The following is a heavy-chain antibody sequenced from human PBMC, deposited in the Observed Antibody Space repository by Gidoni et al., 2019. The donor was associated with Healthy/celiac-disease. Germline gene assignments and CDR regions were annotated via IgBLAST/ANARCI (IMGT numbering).Heavy chain of an antibody. Sequence: EVQLLESGGGLVQPGGSLRLYCAASGFTFRSYAMSWVRQAPGKGLEWVSAISGSGGSTYYADSVKGRFTISRDNSKNTLYLQMNSLRAEDTAVYYCAKDDYDSSGYYPDYWGQGTLVTVSS. CDR2: ISGSGGST. CDR3: AKDDYDSSGYYPDY. J-gene: IGHJ4*02. V-gene: IGHV3-23*01. CDR1: GFTFRSYA. D-gene: IGHD3-22*01.